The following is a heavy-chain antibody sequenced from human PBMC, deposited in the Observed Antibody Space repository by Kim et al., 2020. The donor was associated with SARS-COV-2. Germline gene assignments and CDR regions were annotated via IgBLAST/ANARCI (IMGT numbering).Heavy chain of an antibody. Sequence: GGSLRLSCAASGFTFDDYAMHWVRQAPGKGLEWVSGISWNSGSIGYADSVKGRFTISRDNAKNSLYLQMNSLRAEDTALYYCALTGGEYSYGMDVWGQGTTVTVSS. CDR1: GFTFDDYA. CDR3: ALTGGEYSYGMDV. CDR2: ISWNSGSI. J-gene: IGHJ6*02. D-gene: IGHD6-6*01. V-gene: IGHV3-9*01.